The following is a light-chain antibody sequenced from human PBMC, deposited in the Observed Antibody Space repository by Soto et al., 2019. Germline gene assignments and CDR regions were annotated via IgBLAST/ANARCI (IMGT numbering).Light chain of an antibody. CDR1: LRCNSY. Sequence: EIVLTPSPAIMSVSTRERAIRGYRASLRCNSYLAWYQQKPCQAPRLLIYDASNVATVITARFSGSGSGTDFTLTICSLKPEQFAVYYGQQRSNRFGGENKLVIK. CDR2: DAS. V-gene: IGKV3-11*01. J-gene: IGKJ4*01. CDR3: QQRSNR.